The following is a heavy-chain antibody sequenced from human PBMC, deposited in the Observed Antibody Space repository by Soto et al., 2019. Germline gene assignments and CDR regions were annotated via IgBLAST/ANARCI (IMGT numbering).Heavy chain of an antibody. Sequence: PGGLLRDPRTAVEVKISDHAMRWVRQAPGKGLEWVSLVSATAGTTYYTDSVKGRFTISRDNSRNTVYLQMNSLRADDTAVYYCAKDRLAGVFAYWGQGTLVTGSS. D-gene: IGHD3-16*01. CDR1: EVKISDHA. CDR3: AKDRLAGVFAY. V-gene: IGHV3-23*01. CDR2: VSATAGTT. J-gene: IGHJ4*02.